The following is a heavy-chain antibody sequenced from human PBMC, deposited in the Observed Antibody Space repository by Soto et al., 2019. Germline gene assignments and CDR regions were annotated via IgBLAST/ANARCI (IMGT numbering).Heavy chain of an antibody. J-gene: IGHJ4*02. Sequence: PGGSLRLSCAASGFTIGDFWMSWVRQAPGKGLEWVANIKQDGSEKYYVGSVKGRFTISRNSAKNSLYLQMDNLRGEDTAVYYCARTVVVVVPDNFDHWGQGTQVTVSS. CDR1: GFTIGDFW. CDR3: ARTVVVVVPDNFDH. CDR2: IKQDGSEK. V-gene: IGHV3-7*01. D-gene: IGHD3-22*01.